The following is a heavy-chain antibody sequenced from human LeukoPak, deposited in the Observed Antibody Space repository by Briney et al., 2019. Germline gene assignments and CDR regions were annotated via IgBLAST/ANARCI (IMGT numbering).Heavy chain of an antibody. CDR3: ARGYGSGSSASYYGMDV. J-gene: IGHJ6*02. D-gene: IGHD3-10*01. CDR2: IYYSGST. V-gene: IGHV4-59*01. Sequence: SETLSLTCTVSGDSISSYYWTWIRQPPGKGLKWIGYIYYSGSTNYNPSLKSRVIVSVDTSKNQFSLNLSSVTAADTAVYYCARGYGSGSSASYYGMDVWGQGTTVTVSS. CDR1: GDSISSYY.